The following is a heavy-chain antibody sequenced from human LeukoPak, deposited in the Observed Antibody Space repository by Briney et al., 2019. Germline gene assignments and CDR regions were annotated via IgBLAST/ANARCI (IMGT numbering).Heavy chain of an antibody. CDR2: FDPEDGET. CDR1: GYTLTQLS. Sequence: ASVKVSCKVSGYTLTQLSMHWVRQAPAKGREWMGGFDPEDGETIYAQKFQGRVTMTDDTSTDTAYMELSSLRSEDTAVYYCATGGYYDSSGPPPGYYYMDVWGKGTTVTVSS. V-gene: IGHV1-24*01. D-gene: IGHD3-22*01. CDR3: ATGGYYDSSGPPPGYYYMDV. J-gene: IGHJ6*03.